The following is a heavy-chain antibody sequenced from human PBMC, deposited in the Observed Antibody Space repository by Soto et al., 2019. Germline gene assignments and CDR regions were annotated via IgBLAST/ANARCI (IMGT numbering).Heavy chain of an antibody. CDR1: GFTFSSYG. CDR3: AREFPSIAVAGTFDY. CDR2: IWYDGSNK. D-gene: IGHD6-19*01. Sequence: SLRLSCAASGFTFSSYGMHWVRQAPGKGLEWVAVIWYDGSNKYYADSVKGRFTISRDNSKNTLYLQMNSLRAEDTAVYYCAREFPSIAVAGTFDYWGQGTLVTVSS. V-gene: IGHV3-33*01. J-gene: IGHJ4*02.